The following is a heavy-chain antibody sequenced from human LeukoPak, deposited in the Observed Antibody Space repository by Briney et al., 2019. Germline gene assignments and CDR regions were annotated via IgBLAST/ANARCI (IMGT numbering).Heavy chain of an antibody. V-gene: IGHV3-23*01. J-gene: IGHJ6*03. CDR1: GFTFSSYA. CDR2: ISSGGST. CDR3: AREYSYMDV. Sequence: GGSLRLSCAASGFTFSSYAMSWVRQAPGQGLEWVSGISSGGSTYYADSVKGRLTISRDNSKNTLYLQMSSLRAEDTAVYYCAREYSYMDVWGKGTTVTVSS.